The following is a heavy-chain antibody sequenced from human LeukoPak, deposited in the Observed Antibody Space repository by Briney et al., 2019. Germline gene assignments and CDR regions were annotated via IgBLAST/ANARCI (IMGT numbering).Heavy chain of an antibody. D-gene: IGHD1-14*01. Sequence: ASVKVSCKVSGYTLTELSMHWVRQAPGQGLEWMGIINPSGGSTSYAQKFQGRVTMTRDMSTSTVYMELSSLRSEDTAVYYCARDITEDTLRPTGYFDYWGQGTLVTVSS. CDR2: INPSGGST. J-gene: IGHJ4*02. CDR3: ARDITEDTLRPTGYFDY. V-gene: IGHV1-46*01. CDR1: GYTLTELS.